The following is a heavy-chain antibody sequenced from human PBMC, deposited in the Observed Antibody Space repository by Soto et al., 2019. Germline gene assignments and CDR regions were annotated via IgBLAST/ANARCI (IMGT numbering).Heavy chain of an antibody. CDR3: AKDGGAVGAGR. J-gene: IGHJ4*02. Sequence: GGSLRLSCAASGFTFSDYAMSWVRQAPGKGLEWVSAISGSGGTTYYADSVKGRFTISRDNSKNTMYLQVNSLRAEDTAIYYCAKDGGAVGAGRWGQGTLVTVSS. CDR1: GFTFSDYA. D-gene: IGHD1-26*01. V-gene: IGHV3-23*01. CDR2: ISGSGGTT.